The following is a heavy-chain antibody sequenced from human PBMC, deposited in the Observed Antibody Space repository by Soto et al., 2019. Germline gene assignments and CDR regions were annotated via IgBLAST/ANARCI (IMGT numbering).Heavy chain of an antibody. D-gene: IGHD3-22*01. J-gene: IGHJ1*01. Sequence: QVQLQESGPGLVKPSQTLSLTCTVSGGSISSGGYYWSWIRQHPGKGLEWIGYIHYRGSTYYNPCLKSPFTISADTSKIQCPLTLSSVTGADPAVYYCARAGGGNYYDSSCYFDAEYFQHWCQGTLVTVSS. V-gene: IGHV4-31*01. CDR1: GGSISSGGYY. CDR2: IHYRGST. CDR3: ARAGGGNYYDSSCYFDAEYFQH.